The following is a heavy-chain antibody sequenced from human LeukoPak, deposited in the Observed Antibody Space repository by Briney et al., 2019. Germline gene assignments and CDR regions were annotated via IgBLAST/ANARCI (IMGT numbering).Heavy chain of an antibody. CDR2: IYPGDSDT. J-gene: IGHJ4*02. CDR3: ARYVMDYYDSSGCGDY. CDR1: GYSFTSYW. Sequence: GESLKISCKGSGYSFTSYWIGWVRQMPGKGLEWMGIIYPGDSDTRYSPSFQGQVTISADKSISTAYLQWSSLKASDTAMYYCARYVMDYYDSSGCGDYWGQGTLVTVSS. D-gene: IGHD3-22*01. V-gene: IGHV5-51*01.